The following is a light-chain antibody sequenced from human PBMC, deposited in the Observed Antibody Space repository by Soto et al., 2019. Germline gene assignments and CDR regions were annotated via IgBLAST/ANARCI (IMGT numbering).Light chain of an antibody. V-gene: IGKV3-15*01. CDR2: GAS. Sequence: EIVMTQSPVTLSVSPGERATLSCRASQSVSSNLAWYQQKPGQAPRLLIYGASTRATGIPARFSGSGSGTEFTLTISSLQSEDFAVYYCQQYNNWPPDFTFGPGTKVDIK. CDR1: QSVSSN. J-gene: IGKJ3*01. CDR3: QQYNNWPPDFT.